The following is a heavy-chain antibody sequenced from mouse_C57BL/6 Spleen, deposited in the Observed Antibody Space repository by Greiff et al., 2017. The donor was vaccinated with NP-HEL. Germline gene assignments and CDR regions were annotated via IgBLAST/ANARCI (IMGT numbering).Heavy chain of an antibody. J-gene: IGHJ1*03. Sequence: EVMLVESGGGLVQPGGSLSLSCAASGFTFTDYYMSWVRQPPGKALEWLGFIRNKANGYTTEYSASVKGRFTISRDNSPSILYLQMNALRAEDSATYYCARRDYGSREYFDVWGTGTTVTVSS. V-gene: IGHV7-3*01. D-gene: IGHD1-1*01. CDR2: IRNKANGYTT. CDR1: GFTFTDYY. CDR3: ARRDYGSREYFDV.